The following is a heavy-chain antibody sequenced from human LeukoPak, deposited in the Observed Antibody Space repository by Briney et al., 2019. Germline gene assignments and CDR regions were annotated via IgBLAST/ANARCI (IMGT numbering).Heavy chain of an antibody. V-gene: IGHV1-46*01. J-gene: IGHJ4*02. CDR2: INPSGGST. D-gene: IGHD3-22*01. Sequence: ASAKVSCKAPGYTFTNYYMHWVRQAPGQGLEWMGIINPSGGSTSYAQKFQGRVTMTRDTSTSTVYMELSSLRSEDTAVYYCARDGDYYDSSGYTFDYWGQGTLVTVSS. CDR1: GYTFTNYY. CDR3: ARDGDYYDSSGYTFDY.